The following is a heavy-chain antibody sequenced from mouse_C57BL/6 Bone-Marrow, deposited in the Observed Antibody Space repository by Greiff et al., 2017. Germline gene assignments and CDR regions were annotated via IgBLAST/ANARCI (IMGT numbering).Heavy chain of an antibody. CDR3: ARPLFDSYYFYLYF. CDR1: GIDFSRYW. Sequence: DVKLVESGGGLVQPGGSLKLSCAASGIDFSRYWMSWVRRAPGKGLEWIGDINPDSSTINYAPSLKDKFIISRDNAKNTLYLQMSKLRSEDTALYYCARPLFDSYYFYLYFGGQGTTLTVTS. D-gene: IGHD2-3*01. J-gene: IGHJ2*01. CDR2: INPDSSTI. V-gene: IGHV4-1*01.